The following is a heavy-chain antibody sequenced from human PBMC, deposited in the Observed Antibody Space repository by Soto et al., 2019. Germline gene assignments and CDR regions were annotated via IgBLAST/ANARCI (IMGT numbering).Heavy chain of an antibody. CDR3: ARGESQQQRDY. D-gene: IGHD6-25*01. CDR1: GGSISSSSYY. V-gene: IGHV4-39*07. J-gene: IGHJ4*02. Sequence: SETLSLTCTVSGGSISSSSYYWGWIRQPPGKGLEWIGSIYYSGSTYYNPSLKSRVTISIDRSKNQFSLNLTSVTDADTAVYYCARGESQQQRDYWGQGTLVTVSS. CDR2: IYYSGST.